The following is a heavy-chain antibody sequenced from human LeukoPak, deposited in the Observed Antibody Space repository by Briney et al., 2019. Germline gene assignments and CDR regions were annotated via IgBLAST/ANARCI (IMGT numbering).Heavy chain of an antibody. CDR2: IIGSGSEM. Sequence: GGPLRLSCGVSGFTFNSYSMNWVRQAPGKGLEWVASIIGSGSEMFYAGSLKGRFTISRDNSENSLYLQINSLRVEDTAVYYCAKVQSDIVGAMFFAFDVWGQGTMVSVSS. CDR1: GFTFNSYS. CDR3: AKVQSDIVGAMFFAFDV. V-gene: IGHV3-21*06. D-gene: IGHD1-26*01. J-gene: IGHJ3*01.